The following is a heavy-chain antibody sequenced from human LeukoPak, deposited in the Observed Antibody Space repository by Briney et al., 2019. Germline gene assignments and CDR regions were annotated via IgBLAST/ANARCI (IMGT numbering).Heavy chain of an antibody. J-gene: IGHJ4*02. Sequence: ASVKVSCKASGYTFTSYGINWVRQATGQGLEWMGWMNPNSGNTGYAQKFQGRVTMTRNTSISTAYMELSSLRSEDTAVYYCARGIKGRGVRLYYFDYWGQGTLVTVSS. CDR3: ARGIKGRGVRLYYFDY. V-gene: IGHV1-8*02. CDR1: GYTFTSYG. CDR2: MNPNSGNT. D-gene: IGHD3-10*01.